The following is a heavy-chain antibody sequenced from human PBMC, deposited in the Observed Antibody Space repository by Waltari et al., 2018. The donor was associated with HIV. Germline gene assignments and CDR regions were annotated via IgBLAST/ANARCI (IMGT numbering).Heavy chain of an antibody. D-gene: IGHD6-13*01. CDR2: IYYTGNT. J-gene: IGHJ5*01. V-gene: IGHV4-39*01. CDR3: ARRHSSSWFDS. Sequence: QLHLQESGPGLVKPSETLSLTCTVSGDSITSGSYYWGWIRQSPGKGLEWIGTIYYTGNTDYTPSLESRVTRSVDTSKSLFSLKLSSVTAADTAVYYCARRHSSSWFDSWGQGTLVTVSS. CDR1: GDSITSGSYY.